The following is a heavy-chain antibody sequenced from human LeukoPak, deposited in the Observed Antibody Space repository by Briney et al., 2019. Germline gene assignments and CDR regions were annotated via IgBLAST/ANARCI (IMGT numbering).Heavy chain of an antibody. V-gene: IGHV3-30*04. J-gene: IGHJ6*02. Sequence: GGSLRLSCAASGFPFSSYALLWLRHAPGKAREWVADISYDGSDKYYAACVKGRFTISRDNSKNTLNLQMNSRRTEDTAVYYRARGDRYGNADYYFAMDVWGQGTTVTVSS. CDR1: GFPFSSYA. D-gene: IGHD5-18*01. CDR3: ARGDRYGNADYYFAMDV. CDR2: ISYDGSDK.